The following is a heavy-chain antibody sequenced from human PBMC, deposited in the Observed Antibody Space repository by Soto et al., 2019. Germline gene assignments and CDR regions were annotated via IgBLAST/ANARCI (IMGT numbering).Heavy chain of an antibody. J-gene: IGHJ1*01. CDR1: GFTFSSYS. Sequence: LRLSCAASGFTFSSYSMNWVRQAPGKGLEWVSYISSSSSSIYYADSVKGRFTISRDNAKNTLYLQMNSMRAEDTAVYYCAKAKDSSSWYPVYFQHWGQGTLVTVSS. CDR3: AKAKDSSSWYPVYFQH. V-gene: IGHV3-48*04. CDR2: ISSSSSSI. D-gene: IGHD6-13*01.